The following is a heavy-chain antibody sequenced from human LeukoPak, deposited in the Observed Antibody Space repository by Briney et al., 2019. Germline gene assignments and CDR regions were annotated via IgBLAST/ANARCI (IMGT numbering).Heavy chain of an antibody. D-gene: IGHD1-26*01. CDR3: ARLVGAPPSYYYGMDV. CDR1: GGSISSSSYY. J-gene: IGHJ6*02. Sequence: KPSETLSLTCTVSGGSISSSSYYWGWIRQPPGKGLEWIGSIYYSGSTYYNPSLKSRVTISVDTSKNQFSLRLSSVTAADTAVYYCARLVGAPPSYYYGMDVWGQGTTVTVSS. CDR2: IYYSGST. V-gene: IGHV4-39*01.